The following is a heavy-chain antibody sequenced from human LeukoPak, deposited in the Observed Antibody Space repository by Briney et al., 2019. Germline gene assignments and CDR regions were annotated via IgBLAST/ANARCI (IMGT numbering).Heavy chain of an antibody. CDR2: ISSSSSYI. D-gene: IGHD6-19*01. CDR1: GFTFSSYS. V-gene: IGHV3-21*01. Sequence: GGSLRLSCAASGFTFSSYSMNWVRQAPGKGLEWVSSISSSSSYIYYADSVKGRFTISRDNAKNSLYLQMNSLRAEDTAVYYCARDYSSGWARGYYYMDVWGKGTTVTVSS. CDR3: ARDYSSGWARGYYYMDV. J-gene: IGHJ6*03.